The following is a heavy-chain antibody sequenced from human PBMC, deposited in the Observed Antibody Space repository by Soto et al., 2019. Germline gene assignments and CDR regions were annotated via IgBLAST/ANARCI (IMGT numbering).Heavy chain of an antibody. J-gene: IGHJ4*02. CDR2: ISSSSSYI. CDR1: GFTFSSYG. V-gene: IGHV3-21*01. Sequence: PGGSLRLSCAASGFTFSSYGMNWVRQAPGKGLEWVSSISSSSSYIYYADSVKGRFTISRDNAKNSLYLQMNSLRAEDTAVYYCARDFIVVVPAADNPENDYWGQGTLVTVSS. CDR3: ARDFIVVVPAADNPENDY. D-gene: IGHD2-2*01.